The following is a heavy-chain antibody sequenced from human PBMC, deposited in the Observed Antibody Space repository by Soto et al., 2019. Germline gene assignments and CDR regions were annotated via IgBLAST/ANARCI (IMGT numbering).Heavy chain of an antibody. Sequence: QITLKESGPPLVKPTQTLTLTCTFSGFSVSTSGVGVGWFRQPPGKALEWLALMYWGNDKRYRPSLKSRLTITEDNSKNQVVLTMTNMDPVDTATYYWAQTAAPGAYGESFDLWGQGTLVTVSS. CDR3: AQTAAPGAYGESFDL. CDR2: MYWGNDK. D-gene: IGHD3-10*01. CDR1: GFSVSTSGVG. V-gene: IGHV2-5*02. J-gene: IGHJ4*02.